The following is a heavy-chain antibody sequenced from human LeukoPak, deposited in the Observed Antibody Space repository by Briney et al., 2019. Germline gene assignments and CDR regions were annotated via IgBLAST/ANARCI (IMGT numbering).Heavy chain of an antibody. Sequence: GGSLRLSCAASGFTIDDYWMSWVRQAPGKGLEWVANIKEDVSDKYYVDSVKGRFTISRDNAKNSLYLQMSRLRAEDTAVSYCARVGVAGFDYWGQGTLVTVSS. D-gene: IGHD3-3*01. CDR3: ARVGVAGFDY. J-gene: IGHJ4*02. CDR2: IKEDVSDK. V-gene: IGHV3-7*03. CDR1: GFTIDDYW.